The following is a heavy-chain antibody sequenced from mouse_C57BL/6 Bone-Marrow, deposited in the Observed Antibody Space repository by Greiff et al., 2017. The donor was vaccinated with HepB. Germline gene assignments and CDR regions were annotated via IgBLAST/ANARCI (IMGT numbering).Heavy chain of an antibody. J-gene: IGHJ2*01. V-gene: IGHV6-3*01. CDR2: IRLKSDNYAT. CDR1: GFTFSNYW. D-gene: IGHD2-5*01. CDR3: TISSNYGFDD. Sequence: EVKVEESGGGLVQPGGSMKLSCVASGFTFSNYWMNWVRQSPEKGLEWVAQIRLKSDNYATHYAESVKGRFTISRDDSKSSVYLQMNNLRAEDTGIYYCTISSNYGFDDWGKGTTLTVSS.